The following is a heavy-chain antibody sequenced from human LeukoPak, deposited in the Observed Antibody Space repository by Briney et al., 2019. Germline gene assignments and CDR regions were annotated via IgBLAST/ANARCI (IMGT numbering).Heavy chain of an antibody. CDR1: GFTFGSCS. V-gene: IGHV3-21*01. CDR2: ISSSSSYI. CDR3: ARVRSSIVPFDY. J-gene: IGHJ4*02. Sequence: PGGSLRLSCAASGFTFGSCSMNWVRQAPGKGLEWVSSISSSSSYIYYADSVKGRFTISRDNAKNSLYLQMNSLRAEDTAVYYCARVRSSIVPFDYWGQGTLVTVSS. D-gene: IGHD2-2*01.